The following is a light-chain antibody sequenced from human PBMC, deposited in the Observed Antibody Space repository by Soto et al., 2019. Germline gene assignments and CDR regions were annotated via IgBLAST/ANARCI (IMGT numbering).Light chain of an antibody. CDR2: DVS. V-gene: IGLV2-14*01. Sequence: QSALTQPASVSGSPGQSITISCTGTSSDVGGYNYVSRYQQHPGKAPKLTMYDVSNRPSGVSNRFSGSKSGNTASLTISGLQAEDEADYYCSSYTSSSTVLFGGGTKLTVL. CDR3: SSYTSSSTVL. J-gene: IGLJ2*01. CDR1: SSDVGGYNY.